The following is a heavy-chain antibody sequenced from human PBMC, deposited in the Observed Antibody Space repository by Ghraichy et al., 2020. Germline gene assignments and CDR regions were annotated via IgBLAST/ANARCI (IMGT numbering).Heavy chain of an antibody. J-gene: IGHJ3*02. Sequence: SRRLTNYADSVKGRFTISRDSAKNSLYLQMNSLRADDTAVYFCARGGRDVFEIWGQGTMVT. V-gene: IGHV3-11*06. CDR3: ARGGRDVFEI. CDR2: SRRLT.